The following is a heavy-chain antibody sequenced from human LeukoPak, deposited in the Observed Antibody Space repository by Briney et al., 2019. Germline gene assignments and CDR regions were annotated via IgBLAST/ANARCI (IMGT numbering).Heavy chain of an antibody. Sequence: GGSLRLSCAASGFTFSDYYMSWIRQAPGKGLEWVSYISSSGSTIYYADSVKGRFTISRDNAKNSLYLQMNSLRAEDTAVYYCARVQGYSSSSWYFDYWGQGTLVTVSS. J-gene: IGHJ4*02. CDR2: ISSSGSTI. V-gene: IGHV3-11*01. D-gene: IGHD6-6*01. CDR3: ARVQGYSSSSWYFDY. CDR1: GFTFSDYY.